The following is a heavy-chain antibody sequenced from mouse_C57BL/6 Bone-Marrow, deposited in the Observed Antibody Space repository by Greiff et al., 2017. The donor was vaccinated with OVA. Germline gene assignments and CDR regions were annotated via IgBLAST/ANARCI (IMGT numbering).Heavy chain of an antibody. CDR3: ARDRVGDPYYFDY. V-gene: IGHV1-59*01. Sequence: VQLQQPGAELVRPGTSVKLSCKASGYTFTSYWMHWVKQRPGQGLEWIGVIDPSDSYTNYNQKFKGKATLTVDTSSSTAYMQLSSLTSEDSAVYYCARDRVGDPYYFDYWGQGTTLTVSS. J-gene: IGHJ2*01. D-gene: IGHD1-1*02. CDR1: GYTFTSYW. CDR2: IDPSDSYT.